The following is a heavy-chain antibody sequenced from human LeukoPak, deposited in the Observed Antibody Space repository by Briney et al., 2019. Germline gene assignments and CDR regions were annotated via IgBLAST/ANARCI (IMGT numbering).Heavy chain of an antibody. V-gene: IGHV3-48*03. CDR1: GFTFSTFE. Sequence: GGSLRLSCAASGFTFSTFEMNWVRQAPGKGLEWVSYISSGGSTIYYADSVKGRFTISRDNSKNTLYLQMNSLRAEDTAVYYCAKESMIVVVMNWFDPWGQGTLVTVSS. J-gene: IGHJ5*02. CDR2: ISSGGSTI. D-gene: IGHD3-22*01. CDR3: AKESMIVVVMNWFDP.